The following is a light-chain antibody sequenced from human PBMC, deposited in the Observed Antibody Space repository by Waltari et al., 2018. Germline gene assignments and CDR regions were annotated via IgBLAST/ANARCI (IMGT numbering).Light chain of an antibody. J-gene: IGKJ1*01. V-gene: IGKV3-15*01. CDR1: QSVSSK. Sequence: ELVLTHSPATLSVSPGERATLTGRASQSVSSKLAWYQQNPGQCPRLRIYGASTRATGVPARFSGSGSGTEFTLTITSLQSEDFAVYFCQQYNNWPHTFGQGTKVEIK. CDR3: QQYNNWPHT. CDR2: GAS.